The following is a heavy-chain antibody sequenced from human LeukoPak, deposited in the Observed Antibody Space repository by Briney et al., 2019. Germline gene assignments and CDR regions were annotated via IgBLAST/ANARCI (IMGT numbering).Heavy chain of an antibody. CDR3: ARVGDMVRGVIITDAFDI. D-gene: IGHD3-10*01. Sequence: ASVKVSCKASGYTFTSYGISWGRQAPGQGLEWVGWISAYNGNTNYAQKLQGRVTMTTDTSTSTAYMELRSLRSDDTAVYYCARVGDMVRGVIITDAFDIWGQGIMVTVSS. CDR2: ISAYNGNT. CDR1: GYTFTSYG. J-gene: IGHJ3*02. V-gene: IGHV1-18*01.